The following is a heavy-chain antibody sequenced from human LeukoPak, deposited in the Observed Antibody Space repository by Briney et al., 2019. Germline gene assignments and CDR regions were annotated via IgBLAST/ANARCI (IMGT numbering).Heavy chain of an antibody. CDR3: ARDTLGVRGVIITNDAFDI. V-gene: IGHV1-18*01. J-gene: IGHJ3*02. CDR2: ISAYNGNT. CDR1: GYTFTNYG. D-gene: IGHD3-10*01. Sequence: ASMKVSCKASGYTFTNYGITWVRQAPGQGLEWMGWISAYNGNTNYAQKVQGRVTMTRDTSTSTVYMELSSLRSDDTAVYYCARDTLGVRGVIITNDAFDIWGQGTMVTVSS.